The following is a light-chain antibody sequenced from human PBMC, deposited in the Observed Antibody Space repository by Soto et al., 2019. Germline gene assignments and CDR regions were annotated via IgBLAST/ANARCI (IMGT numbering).Light chain of an antibody. CDR1: QGISSW. V-gene: IGKV1-12*01. Sequence: DIQMTQSPSFVSASVGDRVTITCRASQGISSWLSWYQQKPGTAPTLLVYKASTLQVGVPSRFSGSGSGTAFTLTINSLQPEDFGTYYCHQASSFPLTFGGGTQVEIK. CDR3: HQASSFPLT. CDR2: KAS. J-gene: IGKJ4*01.